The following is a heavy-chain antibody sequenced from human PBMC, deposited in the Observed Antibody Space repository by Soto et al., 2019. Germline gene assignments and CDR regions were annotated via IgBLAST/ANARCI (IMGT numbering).Heavy chain of an antibody. V-gene: IGHV3-30*18. CDR3: AKDRTVAARRRGNWFDP. Sequence: QVQLVESGGGMVQPGRSLRLSCAASGFTFSSYGMHWVRQAPGKGLEWVAVISYDGSNKYYADSVKGRFTISRDNSKNTLYLQMNSLRAEDTAVYYCAKDRTVAARRRGNWFDPWGQGTLVTVSS. J-gene: IGHJ5*02. CDR1: GFTFSSYG. D-gene: IGHD6-6*01. CDR2: ISYDGSNK.